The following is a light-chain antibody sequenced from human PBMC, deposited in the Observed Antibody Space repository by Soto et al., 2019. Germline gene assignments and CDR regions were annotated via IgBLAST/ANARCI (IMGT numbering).Light chain of an antibody. CDR1: QGIGNY. CDR3: QQYNSAPWT. V-gene: IGKV1-27*01. J-gene: IGKJ1*01. CDR2: AAS. Sequence: DIQMTQSQSSLSASVGDRVTITCRASQGIGNYLAWYQQNPGKVPKLLIYAASTLQSGVPSRFSGSGSGTDFTLTISSLQPEDVAAYYCQQYNSAPWTFGQGTKVEIK.